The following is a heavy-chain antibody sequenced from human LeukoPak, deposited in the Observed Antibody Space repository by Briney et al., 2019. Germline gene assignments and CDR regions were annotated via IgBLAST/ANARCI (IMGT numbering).Heavy chain of an antibody. V-gene: IGHV3-23*01. CDR3: AKDPYASADYYYYYYMDV. CDR2: ISGSGSGGST. Sequence: GGSLRLSCAASGFTFSSSAMSWVRQAPGKGLEWVSNISGSGSGGSTYYADSAKGRFTISRDNSKNTLYLQMNSLRAEDTAVYYCAKDPYASADYYYYYYMDVWGKGTTVTVSS. J-gene: IGHJ6*03. CDR1: GFTFSSSA.